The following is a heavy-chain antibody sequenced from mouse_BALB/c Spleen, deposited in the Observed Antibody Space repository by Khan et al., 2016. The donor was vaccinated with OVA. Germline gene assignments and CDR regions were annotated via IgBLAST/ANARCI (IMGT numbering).Heavy chain of an antibody. CDR3: ATSYVDGYYFDY. Sequence: EVELVESGGDLVQPGGSRKLSCAASGFTFSSYGMHWVRQAPEKGLEWVAYISGDSNTNYYADTVKGRFTISRDNPRQTLFLQMTSLMSTDTAMYYCATSYVDGYYFDYWGPGTTLTVSS. CDR2: ISGDSNTN. V-gene: IGHV5-17*02. J-gene: IGHJ2*01. CDR1: GFTFSSYG.